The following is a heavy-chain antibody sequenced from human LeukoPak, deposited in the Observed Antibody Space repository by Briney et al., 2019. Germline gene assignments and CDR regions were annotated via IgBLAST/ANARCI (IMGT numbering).Heavy chain of an antibody. D-gene: IGHD2-2*01. CDR1: GYTFTSYD. V-gene: IGHV1-46*01. CDR3: ATGVPAAISPDY. CDR2: INPSGGST. J-gene: IGHJ4*02. Sequence: ASVKVSCKASGYTFTSYDINWVRQAPGQGLEWMGIINPSGGSTSYAQKFQGRVTMTRDTSTSTVYMELSSLRSEDTAVYYCATGVPAAISPDYWGQGTLVTVSS.